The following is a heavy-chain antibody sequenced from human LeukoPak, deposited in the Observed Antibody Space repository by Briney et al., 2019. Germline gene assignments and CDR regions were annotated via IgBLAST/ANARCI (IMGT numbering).Heavy chain of an antibody. J-gene: IGHJ3*02. Sequence: SETLSLTCTVAGGSMSSYYWSWIRQPAGKGLEWIGRVYTSGNTNYNPSLKSRVTMSVDTSKNQFSLKLTSVTAADTAVYYCARGLSHSKDIWGQGTMVTVSS. V-gene: IGHV4-4*07. CDR3: ARGLSHSKDI. CDR1: GGSMSSYY. CDR2: VYTSGNT.